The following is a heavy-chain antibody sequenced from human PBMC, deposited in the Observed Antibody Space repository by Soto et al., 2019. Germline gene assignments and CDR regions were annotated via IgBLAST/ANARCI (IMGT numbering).Heavy chain of an antibody. V-gene: IGHV4-34*01. Sequence: SETLSLTCAVHGGSFSGYYWSWIRQPPGKGLEWMGEINHSGSTNYNPSLKSRVTISVDTSKNQFSLKLSSVTAADTAVYYCARGRVTAAGTHLSWFDPWGQGTLVTVSS. J-gene: IGHJ5*02. CDR3: ARGRVTAAGTHLSWFDP. D-gene: IGHD6-13*01. CDR1: GGSFSGYY. CDR2: INHSGST.